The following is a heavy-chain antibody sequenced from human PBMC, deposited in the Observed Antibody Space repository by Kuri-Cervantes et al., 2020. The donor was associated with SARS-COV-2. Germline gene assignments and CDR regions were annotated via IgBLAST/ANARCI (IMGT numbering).Heavy chain of an antibody. V-gene: IGHV4-38-2*02. CDR1: GYSISSGYY. J-gene: IGHJ6*03. CDR3: ARDLVGSPGYMDV. CDR2: IYYSGST. Sequence: SETLSLTCTVSGYSISSGYYWGWIRQPPGKGLEWIGSIYYSGSTYYNPSLKSRVTISVDTSKNQFSLKLSSVTAADTAVYYCARDLVGSPGYMDVWGKGTTVTVSS. D-gene: IGHD1-26*01.